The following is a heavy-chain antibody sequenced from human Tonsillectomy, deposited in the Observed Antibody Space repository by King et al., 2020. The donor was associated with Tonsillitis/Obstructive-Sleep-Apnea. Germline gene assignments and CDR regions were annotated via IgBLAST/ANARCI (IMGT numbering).Heavy chain of an antibody. V-gene: IGHV3-74*01. CDR3: ASGDYYFDS. CDR1: GFTFSNYW. CDR2: IKTDGSST. D-gene: IGHD3-10*01. J-gene: IGHJ4*02. Sequence: VQLVESGGGLVQPGGSLRLSCAASGFTFSNYWMHWVRQAPGKGLVWVSRIKTDGSSTSYADSVKGRFTISRNNANNTLYLQMNSLRAEDTAVYYGASGDYYFDSWGQGTLVTVSS.